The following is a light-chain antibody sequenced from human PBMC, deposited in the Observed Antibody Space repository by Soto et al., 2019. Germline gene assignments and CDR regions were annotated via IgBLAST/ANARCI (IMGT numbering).Light chain of an antibody. CDR1: QSLSFN. J-gene: IGKJ1*01. V-gene: IGKV3-15*01. CDR2: AAS. Sequence: EIVMTPSPATLSVSPRERATLYCRASQSLSFNLAWYQQKPGQAPRLLIYAASTRATGIPARFSGSGSGTEFTLTISSLQSEDFAVYYCQQYYRWPQTFGQGTKVDIK. CDR3: QQYYRWPQT.